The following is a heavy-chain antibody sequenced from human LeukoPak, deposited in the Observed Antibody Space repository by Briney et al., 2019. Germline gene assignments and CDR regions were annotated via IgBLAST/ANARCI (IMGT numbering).Heavy chain of an antibody. CDR1: GYSISSGYY. J-gene: IGHJ5*02. V-gene: IGHV4-38-2*02. Sequence: SETLSLTCAVSGYSISSGYYWGWTRQPPGKGLEWIGSIYHSGSTYYNPSLKSRVTISVDTSKNQFSLKLSSVTAADTAVYYCARDHRIVVVPAAMSNWFDPWGQGTLVTVSS. CDR3: ARDHRIVVVPAAMSNWFDP. CDR2: IYHSGST. D-gene: IGHD2-2*01.